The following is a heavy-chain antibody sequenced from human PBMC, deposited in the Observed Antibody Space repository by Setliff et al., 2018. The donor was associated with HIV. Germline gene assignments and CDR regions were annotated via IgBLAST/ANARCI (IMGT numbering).Heavy chain of an antibody. Sequence: PGGSLRLSCAASGFTSRTYVMSWVRQAPGKGLEWVSAIVGSGGSTYYADSVKGRFTISRDNSKNTLYLQMNSLRAEDTAVYYCAKDRWDSGGYYYYGMDVWGQGTTVTVSS. D-gene: IGHD3-10*01. V-gene: IGHV3-23*01. CDR3: AKDRWDSGGYYYYGMDV. CDR1: GFTSRTYV. J-gene: IGHJ6*02. CDR2: IVGSGGST.